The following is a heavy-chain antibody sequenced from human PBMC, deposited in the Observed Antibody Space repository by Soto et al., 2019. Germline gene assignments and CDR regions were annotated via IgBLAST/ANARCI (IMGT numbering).Heavy chain of an antibody. V-gene: IGHV3-23*01. CDR3: ASEVSSGWYWGGY. CDR2: ISGSGGST. Sequence: EVQLLESGGGLVQPGGSLRLSCAASGFTFSSYAMSWVRQAPGKGLEWVSAISGSGGSTYYADSVKGRFTISRDNSKNTLYLQMYSLRAEDTAVYYCASEVSSGWYWGGYWGQGTLVTVSS. CDR1: GFTFSSYA. D-gene: IGHD6-19*01. J-gene: IGHJ4*02.